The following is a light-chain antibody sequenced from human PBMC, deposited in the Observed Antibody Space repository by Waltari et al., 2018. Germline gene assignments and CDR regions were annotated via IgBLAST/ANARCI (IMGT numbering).Light chain of an antibody. Sequence: DIQMTQSPSSLSASVGDRVTITCQASQDISNYLNWYQKKPGKAPKLLNYDASNLEAGVPSRFRGSGSGTSFSFTISSLQPEDLATYYCQQHDSLPLTFGGGTEVQIK. CDR3: QQHDSLPLT. J-gene: IGKJ4*01. CDR2: DAS. V-gene: IGKV1-33*01. CDR1: QDISNY.